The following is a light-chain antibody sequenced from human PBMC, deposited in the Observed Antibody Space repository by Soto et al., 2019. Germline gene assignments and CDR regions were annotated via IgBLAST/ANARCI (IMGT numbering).Light chain of an antibody. V-gene: IGKV3-20*01. CDR3: LQHGRSPGVT. J-gene: IGKJ4*01. CDR2: GAS. Sequence: EIVLTQSPGTLSLSPGERATLSCRASQSVNNRYLAWYQQIPGQAPRLVIFGASSRATGIPDRFSGSWSGTDVPRTISRLEPEDFAVYYCLQHGRSPGVTVGGGTKVEIK. CDR1: QSVNNRY.